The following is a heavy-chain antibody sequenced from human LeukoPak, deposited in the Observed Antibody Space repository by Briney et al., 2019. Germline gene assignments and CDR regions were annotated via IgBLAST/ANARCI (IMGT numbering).Heavy chain of an antibody. CDR1: GFTLSSYA. CDR3: AREDYWGAFDI. V-gene: IGHV3-23*01. CDR2: ISGSGGST. J-gene: IGHJ3*02. Sequence: PSGASLRLSCAASGFTLSSYAMSWVRQAPGKGLEWVSAISGSGGSTYYADSVKGRFTISRDNAKNSLYLQMNSLRAEDTAVYYCAREDYWGAFDIWGQGTMVTVSS. D-gene: IGHD3-16*01.